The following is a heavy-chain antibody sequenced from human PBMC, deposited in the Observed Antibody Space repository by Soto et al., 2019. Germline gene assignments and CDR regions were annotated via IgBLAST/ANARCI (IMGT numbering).Heavy chain of an antibody. D-gene: IGHD2-2*01. J-gene: IGHJ6*02. CDR3: ARVGYCNTTNCLFYDYHSDMDV. V-gene: IGHV1-69*13. Sequence: GAPVKVSCKASGDSFNSYAISWVRQARGQGVEGMGGIIPICHPATPAQKFHSTVTMTAVESASTAYIELISLISEDTAVYYCARVGYCNTTNCLFYDYHSDMDVWGQGTTVTVSS. CDR1: GDSFNSYA. CDR2: IIPICHPA.